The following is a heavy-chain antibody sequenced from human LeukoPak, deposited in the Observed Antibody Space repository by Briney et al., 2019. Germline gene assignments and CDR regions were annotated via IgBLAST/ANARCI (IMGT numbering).Heavy chain of an antibody. D-gene: IGHD3-22*01. CDR2: IKQDGSEK. Sequence: GGSLRLSCAASGFTFSAYWMSWVRQAPGKGLEWVANIKQDGSEKYYVDSVKGRFTLSRDNAKNSLYLQMNSLRAEDTAVYYCARGDYSDSSVHFTDAFDIWGQGTMVTVSS. CDR1: GFTFSAYW. J-gene: IGHJ3*02. V-gene: IGHV3-7*01. CDR3: ARGDYSDSSVHFTDAFDI.